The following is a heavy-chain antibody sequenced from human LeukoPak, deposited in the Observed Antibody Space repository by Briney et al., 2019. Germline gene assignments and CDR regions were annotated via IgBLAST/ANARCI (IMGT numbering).Heavy chain of an antibody. V-gene: IGHV3-23*01. D-gene: IGHD6-13*01. CDR2: ISDRGDET. CDR1: GFTFSSYA. Sequence: GGSLRLSCEASGFTFSSYAMSWVRQTPGKGLEWVSSISDRGDETYYADSVRGRFTISRDNSKNTLYLQMKSLGGDDTALYYCAKCWRVVSGNWYLSFDSWGQGTLVTVSS. J-gene: IGHJ4*02. CDR3: AKCWRVVSGNWYLSFDS.